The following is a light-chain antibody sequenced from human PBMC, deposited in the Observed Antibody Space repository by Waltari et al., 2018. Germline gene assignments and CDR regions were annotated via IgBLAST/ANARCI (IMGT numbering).Light chain of an antibody. J-gene: IGKJ1*01. CDR2: HAS. Sequence: VLTQSPGTLSLPPGERATLSCRASQRVGKFLAWYQQKRGQAPSLLLYHASNRATGIPDRFSGSGSGTDFSLTISRLEPEDFAIYFCQKYDSLPATFGQGTKVEIK. CDR3: QKYDSLPAT. CDR1: QRVGKF. V-gene: IGKV3-20*01.